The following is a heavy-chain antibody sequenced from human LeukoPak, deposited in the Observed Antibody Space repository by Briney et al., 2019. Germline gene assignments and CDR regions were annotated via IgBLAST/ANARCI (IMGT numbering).Heavy chain of an antibody. CDR2: IYYSGNT. CDR1: GGSISSSSYY. J-gene: IGHJ4*02. CDR3: ARQAVAGNGFDY. D-gene: IGHD6-19*01. V-gene: IGHV4-39*01. Sequence: SETLSLTCTVSGGSISSSSYYWGWIRQPPGKGLEWIGTIYYSGNTYYNPSLKSRVSISVDTSKNQFSLKLSSVTAADTAVYYCARQAVAGNGFDYWGQGTLVTLSS.